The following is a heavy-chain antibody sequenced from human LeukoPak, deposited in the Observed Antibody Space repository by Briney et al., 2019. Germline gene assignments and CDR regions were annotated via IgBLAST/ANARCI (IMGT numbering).Heavy chain of an antibody. CDR2: IKSKTDGGTT. CDR3: ARDFDWLQYYYYGMDV. D-gene: IGHD3-9*01. Sequence: GGSLRLSCAASGFTFSNAWMSWVRQAPGKGLEWVGRIKSKTDGGTTDYAAPVKGRFTISRDDSKNTLYLQMNSLRAEDTAVYYCARDFDWLQYYYYGMDVWGQGTTVTVSS. V-gene: IGHV3-15*01. J-gene: IGHJ6*02. CDR1: GFTFSNAW.